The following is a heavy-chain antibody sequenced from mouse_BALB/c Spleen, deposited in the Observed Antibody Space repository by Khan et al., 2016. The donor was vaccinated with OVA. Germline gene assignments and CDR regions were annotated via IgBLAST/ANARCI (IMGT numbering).Heavy chain of an antibody. CDR1: GFSLTAYG. D-gene: IGHD2-9*01. J-gene: IGHJ4*01. CDR2: IWGNGNT. Sequence: QVQLKQSGPGLVAPSQSLSITCTVSGFSLTAYGVNWVRQPPGKGLEWLGMIWGNGNTDCKSALKSRLSISKDNSKSQVFLKMNSLQTDDTARYYCARAYYGYDDYSMDYWGQGTSVTVSS. CDR3: ARAYYGYDDYSMDY. V-gene: IGHV2-6-7*01.